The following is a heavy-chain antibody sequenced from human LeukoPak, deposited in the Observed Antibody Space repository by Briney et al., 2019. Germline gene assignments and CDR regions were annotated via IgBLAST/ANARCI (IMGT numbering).Heavy chain of an antibody. Sequence: GGSLRLSCAASGFTFTSYAMSWVRQAPGKGLQWVSTISGSGGITFFADSVKGRFIISRDNSNNTLFLQMNSLRAGDTAVYYCAKQGDYYGSGPFSYFDYWGQGVLATVSS. J-gene: IGHJ4*02. CDR1: GFTFTSYA. CDR2: ISGSGGIT. V-gene: IGHV3-23*01. CDR3: AKQGDYYGSGPFSYFDY. D-gene: IGHD3-10*01.